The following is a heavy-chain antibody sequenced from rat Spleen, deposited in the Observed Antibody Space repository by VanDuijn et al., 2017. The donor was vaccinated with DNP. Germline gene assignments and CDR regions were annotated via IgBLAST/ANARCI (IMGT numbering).Heavy chain of an antibody. Sequence: EIQLQESGPGLVKPSQSLSLTCSVTGYTITSGYDWSWIRKFPGNKMEWMGYISYSGSTNYNPSLKSRISITRDTSKNQFFLQLNSVTTEDTATYYCARWDYGYTDYWGQGVMVTVSS. CDR1: GYTITSGY. CDR2: ISYSGST. J-gene: IGHJ2*01. CDR3: ARWDYGYTDY. V-gene: IGHV3-4*01. D-gene: IGHD1-9*01.